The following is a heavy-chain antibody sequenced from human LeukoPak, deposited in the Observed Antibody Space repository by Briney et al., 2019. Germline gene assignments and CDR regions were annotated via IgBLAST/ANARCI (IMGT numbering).Heavy chain of an antibody. CDR1: GFTFSNAW. J-gene: IGHJ4*02. Sequence: GGSLRLSCAGSGFTFSNAWMNWVRQAPGKGLDWVGRIKSKYDGGTTDYATSVKGRFTISRDDSESTVYLQINSLNTEDTAVYYCATGGYFFDFWGQGTLVTVSP. D-gene: IGHD3-10*01. CDR3: ATGGYFFDF. CDR2: IKSKYDGGTT. V-gene: IGHV3-15*01.